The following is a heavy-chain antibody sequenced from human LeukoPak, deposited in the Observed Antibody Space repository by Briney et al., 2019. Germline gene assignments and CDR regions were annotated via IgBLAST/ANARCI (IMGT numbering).Heavy chain of an antibody. D-gene: IGHD3-9*01. J-gene: IGHJ6*02. Sequence: GGSLRLSCAASGFTVSSNYMSWVRQAPGKGLEWVSVIYSGGSTYYADSVKGRFTISRDNTKNTLYLQMNSLRAEDTAVYYCARDKVEGGYSDWSVYYYYYGMDVWGQGTTVTVSS. CDR2: IYSGGST. CDR1: GFTVSSNY. CDR3: ARDKVEGGYSDWSVYYYYYGMDV. V-gene: IGHV3-66*01.